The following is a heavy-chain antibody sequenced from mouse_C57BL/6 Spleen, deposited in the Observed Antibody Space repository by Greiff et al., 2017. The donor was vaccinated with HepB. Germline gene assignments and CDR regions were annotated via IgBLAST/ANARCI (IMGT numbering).Heavy chain of an antibody. J-gene: IGHJ1*03. CDR1: GFNIKDYY. V-gene: IGHV14-1*01. CDR3: TTCRYYGSSYWYFDV. CDR2: IDPEDGDT. Sequence: VQLKQSGAELVRPGASVKLSCTASGFNIKDYYMHWVKQRPEQGLEWIGRIDPEDGDTEYAPKFQGKATMTADTSSNTAYLQLSSLTSEDTAVYYCTTCRYYGSSYWYFDVWGTGTTVTVSS. D-gene: IGHD1-1*01.